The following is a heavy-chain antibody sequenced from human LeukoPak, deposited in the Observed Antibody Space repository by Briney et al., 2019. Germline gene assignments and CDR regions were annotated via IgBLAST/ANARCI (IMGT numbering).Heavy chain of an antibody. CDR3: ARHSQWGIIPWTFDI. J-gene: IGHJ3*02. CDR1: GFSISSDYY. CDR2: IFHSGST. Sequence: PSETLSLTCAVSGFSISSDYYWGWIRQPPGKGLEWIGTIFHSGSTYYNPSFRSRVTTSVDTSKNQFSLKLRSVTASDTAVYYCARHSQWGIIPWTFDIWGQGTMVTVSS. D-gene: IGHD3-16*01. V-gene: IGHV4-38-2*01.